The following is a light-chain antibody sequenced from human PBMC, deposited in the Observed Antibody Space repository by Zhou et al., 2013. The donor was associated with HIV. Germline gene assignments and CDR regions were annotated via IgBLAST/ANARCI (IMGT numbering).Light chain of an antibody. CDR3: HQYNSYPWT. CDR2: KAS. J-gene: IGKJ1*01. V-gene: IGKV1-5*03. Sequence: DIQMTQSPSTLSASVGDRVTITCRASQRVSVWLAWYQQKPGNAPNLLIYKASNLQSGVPSRFSGSGSGTEFTLTISSLQPDDSATYYCHQYNSYPWTFGPGTKVEIK. CDR1: QRVSVW.